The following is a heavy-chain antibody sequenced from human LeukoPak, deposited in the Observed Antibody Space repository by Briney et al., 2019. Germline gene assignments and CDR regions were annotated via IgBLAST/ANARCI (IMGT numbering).Heavy chain of an antibody. CDR1: GLTFSTYS. Sequence: GGSLRLSCAASGLTFSTYSMNWVRQAPGKGLEWVSSISSGSSFIYYADSVKGRFTISRDNAKNSLFLQMNSLRAEDTAVYYWARESSGYFYWGQGTLVTVSS. CDR2: ISSGSSFI. J-gene: IGHJ4*02. D-gene: IGHD3-22*01. V-gene: IGHV3-21*01. CDR3: ARESSGYFY.